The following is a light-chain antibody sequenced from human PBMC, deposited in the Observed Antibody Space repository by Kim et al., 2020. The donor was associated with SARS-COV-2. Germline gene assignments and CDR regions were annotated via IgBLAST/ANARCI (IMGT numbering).Light chain of an antibody. CDR1: SSDVGCYNY. J-gene: IGLJ3*02. V-gene: IGLV2-8*01. CDR2: GVS. Sequence: GPSVPIPCTGTSSDVGCYNYVSWYQQHPSKAPKLMIYGVSKRPSGVPDRFSGSKSGNTASLAVSGLQAEDEADYYCSSYAVSNNLVFGGGTQLTVL. CDR3: SSYAVSNNLV.